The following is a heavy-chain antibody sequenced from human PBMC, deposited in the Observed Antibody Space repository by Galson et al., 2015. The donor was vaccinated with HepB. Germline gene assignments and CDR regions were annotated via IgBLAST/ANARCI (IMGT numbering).Heavy chain of an antibody. J-gene: IGHJ4*02. D-gene: IGHD7-27*01. CDR2: IYSGGST. CDR3: ARGATQALGY. CDR1: GFAVNSNY. Sequence: SLRLSCAASGFAVNSNYMSWVRQAPGKGLEWVSFIYSGGSTNYADSVKGRFTISRDNSKNTLYLQMNSLSAEDTAVYYCARGATQALGYWGQGTLVTVSS. V-gene: IGHV3-66*01.